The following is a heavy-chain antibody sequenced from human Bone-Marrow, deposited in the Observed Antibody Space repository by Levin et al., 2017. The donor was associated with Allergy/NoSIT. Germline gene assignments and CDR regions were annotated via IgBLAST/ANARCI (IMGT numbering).Heavy chain of an antibody. J-gene: IGHJ6*02. CDR2: MNSDGSTK. CDR3: ARGNYYGMDV. CDR1: GFPFSRFW. V-gene: IGHV3-74*01. Sequence: GFPFSRFWMHWVRQAPGKGLLWVSGMNSDGSTKNYADSVKGRFTISRDNVKNMVYLQMNSLRGEDTAVYYCARGNYYGMDVWGQGTTVTVS.